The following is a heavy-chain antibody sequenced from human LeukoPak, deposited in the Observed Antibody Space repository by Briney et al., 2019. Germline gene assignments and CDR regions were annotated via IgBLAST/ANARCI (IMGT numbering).Heavy chain of an antibody. CDR2: IRPDGSHK. Sequence: GGSLRLSCAASGFTFSDAWMNWVRQAPGKGLEWVANIRPDGSHKVHADSVKGRFTISRDNAKNSLYLQISNLRAEDTAVYYCARDSGIFYVDSWGQGNLVTVSS. CDR3: ARDSGIFYVDS. V-gene: IGHV3-7*01. D-gene: IGHD5-12*01. J-gene: IGHJ4*02. CDR1: GFTFSDAW.